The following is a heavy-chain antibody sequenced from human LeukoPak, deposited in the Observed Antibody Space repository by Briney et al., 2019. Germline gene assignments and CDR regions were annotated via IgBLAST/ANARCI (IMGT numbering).Heavy chain of an antibody. CDR2: ISGSGGST. V-gene: IGHV3-23*01. CDR1: GFTFSSYG. Sequence: GGSLRLSCAASGFTFSSYGMSWVRQAPGKGLEWVSAISGSGGSTYYADSVKGRFTISRDNAKNSLYLQMNGLRAEDTAVYYCARGVKSAIGKWNYVWFDPWGPGTLVTVSS. D-gene: IGHD1-7*01. CDR3: ARGVKSAIGKWNYVWFDP. J-gene: IGHJ5*02.